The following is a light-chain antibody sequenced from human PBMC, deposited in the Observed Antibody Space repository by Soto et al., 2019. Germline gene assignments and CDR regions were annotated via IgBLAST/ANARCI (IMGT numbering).Light chain of an antibody. J-gene: IGLJ1*01. V-gene: IGLV2-14*01. Sequence: QSVLTQPASVSGSPGQSITISCTGTSSDDGGYNYVSWYQQHPGKAPKLMMFEVSNRPSGVSNHFSGSKSGNTASLTISGLQAEDEADYYCSSYSSSSTPSYVFATGTKVTVL. CDR2: EVS. CDR1: SSDDGGYNY. CDR3: SSYSSSSTPSYV.